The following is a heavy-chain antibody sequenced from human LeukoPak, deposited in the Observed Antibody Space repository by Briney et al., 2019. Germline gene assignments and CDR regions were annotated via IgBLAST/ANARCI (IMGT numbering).Heavy chain of an antibody. D-gene: IGHD3-9*01. V-gene: IGHV1-2*02. CDR2: INPNSGGT. CDR3: ARDYDILTGYYYY. CDR1: GYTFTGYY. J-gene: IGHJ4*02. Sequence: ASVKVSCKASGYTFTGYYMHWVRQAPGQGLEWMGWINPNSGGTNYAQKFQGRVTMTRDTSISTAYMELSRLRSDDTAVYYCARDYDILTGYYYYWGQGTLVTVSS.